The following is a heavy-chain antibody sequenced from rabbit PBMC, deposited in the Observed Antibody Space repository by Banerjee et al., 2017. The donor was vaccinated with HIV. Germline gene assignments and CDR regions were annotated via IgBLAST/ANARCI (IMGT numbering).Heavy chain of an antibody. V-gene: IGHV1S45*01. J-gene: IGHJ4*01. CDR2: IYAGSGGST. D-gene: IGHD6-1*01. CDR1: GFSFSSSYY. CDR3: ARGTGYAGYGYAM. Sequence: QEQLEESGGDLVKPEGSLTLTCTASGFSFSSSYYMCWVRQAPGKGLEWIACIYAGSGGSTYYATWAKDRFTFSKTSSTTVTLQMTSLTAADTATYFCARGTGYAGYGYAMWGQGTLVTVS.